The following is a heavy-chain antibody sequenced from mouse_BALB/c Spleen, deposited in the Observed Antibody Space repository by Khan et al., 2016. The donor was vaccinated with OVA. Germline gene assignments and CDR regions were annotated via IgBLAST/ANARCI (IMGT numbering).Heavy chain of an antibody. D-gene: IGHD1-1*01. CDR2: ILPGSGST. CDR3: AGVNSGNRNYIDY. V-gene: IGHV1-9*01. CDR1: GYTFSSYW. J-gene: IGHJ2*01. Sequence: QIQLEQSGADLMKPGASVKISCKVAGYTFSSYWIEWIKQRPGHGLEWIGEILPGSGSTNCNEKFKGKATFTADTSSNTAYMQLSSLTSEDSTVYYCAGVNSGNRNYIDYWGQGTTLTVAS.